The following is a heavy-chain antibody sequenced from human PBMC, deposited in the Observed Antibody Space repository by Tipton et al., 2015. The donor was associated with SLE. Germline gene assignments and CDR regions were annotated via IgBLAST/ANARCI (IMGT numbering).Heavy chain of an antibody. CDR1: GFIFSDYY. J-gene: IGHJ5*01. V-gene: IGHV3-11*04. D-gene: IGHD5-24*01. Sequence: GSLRLSCAASGFIFSDYYMSWIRQAPGKGLEWVSYISSSANAVYYADSVKGRFTISRDNAKNSLYLQMNSLRAEDTAVYYCVREGDRRGWFDSWGQGTLVTVSS. CDR3: VREGDRRGWFDS. CDR2: ISSSANAV.